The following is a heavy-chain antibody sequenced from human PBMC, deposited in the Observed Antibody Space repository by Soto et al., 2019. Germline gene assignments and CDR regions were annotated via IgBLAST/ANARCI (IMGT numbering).Heavy chain of an antibody. V-gene: IGHV1-3*05. CDR3: ASSHLGATPYGMDV. D-gene: IGHD1-26*01. J-gene: IGHJ6*02. CDR2: INAGNGNT. CDR1: GYTFTSYA. Sequence: QVQLVQSGAEEKKPGASVKVSCKASGYTFTSYAMHWVRQAPGQRLEWMGWINAGNGNTKYSQKFQGRVTITRDTSASTAYMELSSRRSEDTAVYYCASSHLGATPYGMDVSGQGTTVTVSS.